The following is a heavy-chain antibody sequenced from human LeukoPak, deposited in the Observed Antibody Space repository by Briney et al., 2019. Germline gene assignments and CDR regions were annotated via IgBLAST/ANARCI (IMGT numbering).Heavy chain of an antibody. V-gene: IGHV3-48*03. D-gene: IGHD3-22*01. CDR3: ARDYYDSSGFDAFDI. CDR2: ISSSGSTI. Sequence: QPGGSLRLSCAASGFTFSSYEMNWVRQAPGKGLEWVSYISSSGSTIYYADSVKGRFTISRDNAKNSLYLQMNSLRAGDTAVYYCARDYYDSSGFDAFDIWGQGTMVTVSS. J-gene: IGHJ3*02. CDR1: GFTFSSYE.